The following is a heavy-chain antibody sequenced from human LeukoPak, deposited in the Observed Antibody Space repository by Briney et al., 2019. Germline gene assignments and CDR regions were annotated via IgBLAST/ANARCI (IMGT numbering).Heavy chain of an antibody. V-gene: IGHV3-21*01. CDR2: ISSSSGHI. J-gene: IGHJ4*02. Sequence: GGSLRLSCAASGFTFSSYSMNWVRQAPGKGLEWVSSISSSSGHIYYADSVKGRFTISRDNAENSLYLQMNSLRAEDTAVYYCAGESSGKYYFDYWGQGTLVTVSS. CDR3: AGESSGKYYFDY. CDR1: GFTFSSYS. D-gene: IGHD6-19*01.